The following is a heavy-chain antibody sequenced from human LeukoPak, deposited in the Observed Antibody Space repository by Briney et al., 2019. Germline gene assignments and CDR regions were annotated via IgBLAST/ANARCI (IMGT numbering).Heavy chain of an antibody. Sequence: GSLRLSCAVSGFTFSSYWMHWVRQAPGKGLEWIGEIYHSGSTNYNPSLKSRVTISVDKSKNQFSLKLSPVTAADTAVYYCARVGSGWATSFDYWGQGTLVTVSS. D-gene: IGHD6-19*01. CDR2: IYHSGST. V-gene: IGHV4-4*02. CDR1: GFTFSSYW. CDR3: ARVGSGWATSFDY. J-gene: IGHJ4*02.